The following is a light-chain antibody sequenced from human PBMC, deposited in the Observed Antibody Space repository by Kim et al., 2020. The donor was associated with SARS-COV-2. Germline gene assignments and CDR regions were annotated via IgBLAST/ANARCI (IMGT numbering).Light chain of an antibody. J-gene: IGLJ1*01. CDR2: GNS. V-gene: IGLV1-40*01. Sequence: QSELTQPPSVSGAPGQRVTISCTGSSSNIGAGYDVHWYQQLPGTAPKLLIYGNSNRPSGVPDRFSGSKSGTSASLAITGLQAEDEADYYCQSYDSSLSGSGVFGTGTKVTVL. CDR3: QSYDSSLSGSGV. CDR1: SSNIGAGYD.